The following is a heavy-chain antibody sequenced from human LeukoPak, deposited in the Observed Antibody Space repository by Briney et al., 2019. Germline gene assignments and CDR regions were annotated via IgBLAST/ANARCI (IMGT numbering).Heavy chain of an antibody. Sequence: GRSLRLSCAASGFTFSSYAMHWVRQAPGKGLEWVAVISYDGSNKYYADSVKGRFTISRDNSKNTLYLQMNSLRAEDTAVYYCARGSSSSRGYYYYYGMDVWGQGTTVTVSS. CDR3: ARGSSSSRGYYYYYGMDV. V-gene: IGHV3-30*04. CDR1: GFTFSSYA. CDR2: ISYDGSNK. J-gene: IGHJ6*02. D-gene: IGHD6-6*01.